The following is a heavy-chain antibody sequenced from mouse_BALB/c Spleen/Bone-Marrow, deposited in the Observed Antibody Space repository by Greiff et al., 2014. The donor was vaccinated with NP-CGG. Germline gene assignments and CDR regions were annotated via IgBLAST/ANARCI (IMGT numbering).Heavy chain of an antibody. J-gene: IGHJ3*01. Sequence: QVQLQQPGAELVKPGASVRLSCKASGYSFTTYWIHWVKQRPGQGLEWIGEINPSNGRTNYNEKFKSKATLTVDKSSSTAYTQLSSLTSEDSAVYYCARYDGPAWFAYWGQGTLVTVSA. D-gene: IGHD2-3*01. CDR1: GYSFTTYW. V-gene: IGHV1S81*02. CDR2: INPSNGRT. CDR3: ARYDGPAWFAY.